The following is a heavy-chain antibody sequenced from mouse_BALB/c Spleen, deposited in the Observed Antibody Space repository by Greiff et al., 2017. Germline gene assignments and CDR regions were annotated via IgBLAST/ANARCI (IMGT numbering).Heavy chain of an antibody. CDR2: FYPGSGSI. CDR1: GYTFTEYI. D-gene: IGHD2-1*01. CDR3: ARHEGDSLYGNYGYFEV. V-gene: IGHV1-62-2*01. J-gene: IGHJ1*01. Sequence: VQLQQSGAGLVKPGASVKLSCKASGYTFTEYIIHWVKQRSGQGLEWIGWFYPGSGSIKYNEKFKDKATLTADKSSSTVYMELSRLTSEDSAVYFCARHEGDSLYGNYGYFEVWGAGTTVTVSS.